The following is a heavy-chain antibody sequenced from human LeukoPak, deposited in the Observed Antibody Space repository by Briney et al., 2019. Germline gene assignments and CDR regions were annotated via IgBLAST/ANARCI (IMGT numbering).Heavy chain of an antibody. CDR2: IKSKTDGGTT. V-gene: IGHV3-15*01. CDR1: GFTFSNAW. D-gene: IGHD2-15*01. CDR3: TASEDIVVVVAATHDDY. Sequence: GGSLRLSCAASGFTFSNAWMSWVRQAPGKGLEWVGRIKSKTDGGTTDYAAPVKGRFTISRDDSKNTLYLLMNSLKTEDTAVYYCTASEDIVVVVAATHDDYWGQGTLVTVSS. J-gene: IGHJ4*02.